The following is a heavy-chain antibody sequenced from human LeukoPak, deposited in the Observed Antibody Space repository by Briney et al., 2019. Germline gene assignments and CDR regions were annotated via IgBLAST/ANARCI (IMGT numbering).Heavy chain of an antibody. V-gene: IGHV4-31*03. CDR1: GGSISSGGYY. D-gene: IGHD6-13*01. CDR2: IYYTGST. J-gene: IGHJ5*02. CDR3: ARTPPPGIAAAVGWFDP. Sequence: PSQTLSLTCTVSGGSISSGGYYWNWIRQHPGKCLEWIGCIYYTGSTYYNPSLKSRVTISVDTSKNQFSLNLSSVTAADTAVYYCARTPPPGIAAAVGWFDPWGQGTLVTVSS.